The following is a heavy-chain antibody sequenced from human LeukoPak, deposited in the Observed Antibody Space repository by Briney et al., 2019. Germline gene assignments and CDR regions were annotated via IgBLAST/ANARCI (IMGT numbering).Heavy chain of an antibody. D-gene: IGHD3-10*01. J-gene: IGHJ4*02. CDR2: INPSGGST. Sequence: ASVKVSCKASGYTFTSYYMHWVQQAPGQGLEWMGIINPSGGSTSYAQKFQGRVTMTRDMSTSTVYMELCSLRSEDTAVYYCARGPVYYYGSGSYPDYWGQGTLVTVSS. CDR1: GYTFTSYY. V-gene: IGHV1-46*01. CDR3: ARGPVYYYGSGSYPDY.